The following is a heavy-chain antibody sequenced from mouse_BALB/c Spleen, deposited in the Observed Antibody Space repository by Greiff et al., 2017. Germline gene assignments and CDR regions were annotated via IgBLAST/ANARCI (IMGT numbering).Heavy chain of an antibody. CDR1: GYTFTSYT. CDR2: INPSSGYT. J-gene: IGHJ1*01. Sequence: VQRVESGAELARPGASVKMSCKASGYTFTSYTMHWVKQRPGQGLEWIGYINPSSGYTNYNQKFKDKATLTADKSSSTAYMQLSSLTSEDSAVYYCARDGPTFDVWGAGTTVTVSS. V-gene: IGHV1-4*01. D-gene: IGHD2-3*01. CDR3: ARDGPTFDV.